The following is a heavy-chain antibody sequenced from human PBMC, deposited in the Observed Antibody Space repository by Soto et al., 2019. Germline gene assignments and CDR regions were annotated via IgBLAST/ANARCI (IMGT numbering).Heavy chain of an antibody. Sequence: ASVKVSCKASGYTFTRSGISWVRQAPGQGPEWMGWISGYNGDTNYAQTFQGRVTMTTDTSTSTAYMELRSLRSDDTAVYYCAREGVAPYYYYGLAVWGQGTPVTVSS. V-gene: IGHV1-18*01. D-gene: IGHD5-12*01. CDR1: GYTFTRSG. CDR3: AREGVAPYYYYGLAV. J-gene: IGHJ6*02. CDR2: ISGYNGDT.